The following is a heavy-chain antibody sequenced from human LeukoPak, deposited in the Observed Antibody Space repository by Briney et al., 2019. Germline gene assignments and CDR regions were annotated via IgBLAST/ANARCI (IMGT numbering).Heavy chain of an antibody. CDR3: ARGLQYYDFWSGYFDY. CDR2: IYYSGST. D-gene: IGHD3-3*01. J-gene: IGHJ4*02. CDR1: GGSISSYY. V-gene: IGHV4-59*01. Sequence: SETLSLTCTVSGGSISSYYWTWIRQPPGEGLEWIGYIYYSGSTKYNPSLKSRVTISVDTSKNQFSLKLSSVTAADTAVYYCARGLQYYDFWSGYFDYWGQGILVTVSS.